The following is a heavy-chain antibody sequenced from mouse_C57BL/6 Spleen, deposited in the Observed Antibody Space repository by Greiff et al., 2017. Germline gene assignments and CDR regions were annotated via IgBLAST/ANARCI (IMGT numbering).Heavy chain of an antibody. J-gene: IGHJ2*01. V-gene: IGHV1-50*01. CDR3: AREFTTVVPYFDY. CDR1: GYTFTSYW. Sequence: VQLQQPGAELVKPGASVKLSCKASGYTFTSYWMQWVKQRPGQGLEWIGEIDPSDSYTNYNQKFKGKATLTVDTSSSTAYMQLSSLTSEDSAVYYCAREFTTVVPYFDYWGQGTTLTVSS. CDR2: IDPSDSYT. D-gene: IGHD1-1*01.